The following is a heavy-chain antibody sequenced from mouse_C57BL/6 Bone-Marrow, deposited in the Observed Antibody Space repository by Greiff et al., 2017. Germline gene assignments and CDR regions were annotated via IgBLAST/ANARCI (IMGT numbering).Heavy chain of an antibody. V-gene: IGHV5-16*01. J-gene: IGHJ1*03. CDR1: GFTFSDYY. Sequence: EVQLVESEGGLVQPGSSMKLSCTASGFTFSDYYMAWVRQVPEKGLEWVANINYDGSSTYYLDSLKSRFIISRDNAKNILYLQMSSLKSEDTATYYCARDASTVVATGYFDVWGKGTTVTVSS. D-gene: IGHD1-1*01. CDR2: INYDGSST. CDR3: ARDASTVVATGYFDV.